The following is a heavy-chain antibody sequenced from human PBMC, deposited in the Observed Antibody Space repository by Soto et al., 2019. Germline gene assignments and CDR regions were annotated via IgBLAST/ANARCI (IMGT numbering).Heavy chain of an antibody. Sequence: ASVKVSCKASGYTFTGYYMHWVRQAPGQGLEWMGWINPNSGGTNYAQKFQGRVTMTRDTSISTAYMELSRLRSDDTAVYYCARVSGYCSSTSCYSDYYYYGMDVWGQGTTVTVSS. CDR3: ARVSGYCSSTSCYSDYYYYGMDV. CDR2: INPNSGGT. J-gene: IGHJ6*02. CDR1: GYTFTGYY. V-gene: IGHV1-2*02. D-gene: IGHD2-2*02.